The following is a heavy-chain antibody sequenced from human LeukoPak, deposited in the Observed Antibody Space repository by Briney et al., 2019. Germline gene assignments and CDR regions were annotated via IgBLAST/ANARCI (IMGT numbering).Heavy chain of an antibody. Sequence: QPGGSLRLSCAASGFTVSSNYMSWVRQAPGKGLEWVSVIYSGGSTYYADSVKGRFTISRDNSKNTLYLQMNSLRAEDTALYYRARGGYDILTGYYTDFDYWGQGTLVTVSS. CDR1: GFTVSSNY. V-gene: IGHV3-53*05. J-gene: IGHJ4*02. D-gene: IGHD3-9*01. CDR2: IYSGGST. CDR3: ARGGYDILTGYYTDFDY.